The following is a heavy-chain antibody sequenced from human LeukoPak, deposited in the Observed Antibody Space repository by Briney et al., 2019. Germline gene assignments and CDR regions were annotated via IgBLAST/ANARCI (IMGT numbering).Heavy chain of an antibody. J-gene: IGHJ4*02. Sequence: PGGSLRLSCTASGFTFSSYDMHWVRQATGKGLEWVSAIGTAGDTYYPGSVKGRLTISRENAKNSLYLQMNSLRAGDTAVYYCAKEITSQLWFGGPLDYWGQGTLATVSS. V-gene: IGHV3-13*01. CDR2: IGTAGDT. CDR1: GFTFSSYD. D-gene: IGHD3-10*01. CDR3: AKEITSQLWFGGPLDY.